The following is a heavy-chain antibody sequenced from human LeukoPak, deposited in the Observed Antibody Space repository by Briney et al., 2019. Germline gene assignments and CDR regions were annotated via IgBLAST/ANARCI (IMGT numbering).Heavy chain of an antibody. Sequence: GGSLRLSCAVSGFTFSNYAMSWVRQAPGKGLEWVSTVSGSGGNPYYADSVKGRFTISRDNSKNTLYLKMNSLRAEDTAVYYCAKELGYCSSTSCSYNWFDPWGQGTLVTVSS. V-gene: IGHV3-23*01. J-gene: IGHJ5*02. CDR1: GFTFSNYA. CDR2: VSGSGGNP. D-gene: IGHD2-2*01. CDR3: AKELGYCSSTSCSYNWFDP.